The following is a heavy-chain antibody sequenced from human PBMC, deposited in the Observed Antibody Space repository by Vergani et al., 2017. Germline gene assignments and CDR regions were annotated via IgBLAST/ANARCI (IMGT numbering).Heavy chain of an antibody. CDR1: GFTFSSYA. Sequence: EVQLLESGGGLVQPGGSLRLSCAASGFTFSSYAMSWVRQAPGKGLEWVSAISGSGGSTYYADSVKGRFTISRDNSKNTLYLQMNSLRAEDTAVYYCARDRRSGWYGGAFDYWGQGTLVTVSS. V-gene: IGHV3-23*01. J-gene: IGHJ4*02. CDR2: ISGSGGST. CDR3: ARDRRSGWYGGAFDY. D-gene: IGHD6-19*01.